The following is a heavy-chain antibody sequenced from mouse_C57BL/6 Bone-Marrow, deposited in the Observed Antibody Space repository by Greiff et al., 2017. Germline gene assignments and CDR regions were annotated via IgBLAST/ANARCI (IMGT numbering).Heavy chain of an antibody. Sequence: QVQLQQPGAELVRPGPSVKLSCKASGYTFTSYWMHWVTQRPGQGLEWIGVIDPSDSYTNYNQHFQGKATLTVDTSSSTAYMQLSSLTSEDSAVYYCARGGGCLPSWFSYWGQGTLVTVSA. CDR3: ARGGGCLPSWFSY. V-gene: IGHV1-59*01. CDR2: IDPSDSYT. CDR1: GYTFTSYW. J-gene: IGHJ3*01.